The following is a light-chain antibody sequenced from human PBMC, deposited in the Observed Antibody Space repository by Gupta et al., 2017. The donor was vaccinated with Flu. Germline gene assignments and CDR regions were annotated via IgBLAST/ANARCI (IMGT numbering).Light chain of an antibody. V-gene: IGKV3-11*01. CDR1: QNVGIF. CDR3: QQRRNWYS. J-gene: IGKJ2*03. Sequence: EIVLTQSPATLSLSPGESATLSCRASQNVGIFLGWYQQKPGQAPRLLIYDASNRATSIPARFSGSGSGTDLTRTISSLEPEDCAVYYCQQRRNWYSFGQGTKLEIK. CDR2: DAS.